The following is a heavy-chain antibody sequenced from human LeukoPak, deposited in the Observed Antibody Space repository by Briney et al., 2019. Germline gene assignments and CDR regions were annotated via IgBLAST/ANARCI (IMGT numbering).Heavy chain of an antibody. D-gene: IGHD2-15*01. CDR2: IYYSGST. CDR1: GGSISSYY. V-gene: IGHV4-59*01. Sequence: SSETLSLTCTVSGGSISSYYWSWIRQPPGKGLEWIGYIYYSGSTNYNPSLKSRVTISVDTSKNQFPLKLSSVTAADTAVYYCAREKGGGYYYYYMDVWGKGTTVTVSS. CDR3: AREKGGGYYYYYMDV. J-gene: IGHJ6*03.